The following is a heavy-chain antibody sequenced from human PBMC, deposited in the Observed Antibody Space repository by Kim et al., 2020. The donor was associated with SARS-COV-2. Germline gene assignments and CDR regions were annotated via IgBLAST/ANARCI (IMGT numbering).Heavy chain of an antibody. CDR1: GFTFINYG. Sequence: GGSLRLSCVGSGFTFINYGFNWVRQAPGKGLEWLSAISGSGAVTKTADSVKGRFTSSRDNSRNTLFLQMSSLTAEDTAIYYCAKVRTPSSRGYHYGVDVWGQGPTGPLPS. CDR3: AKVRTPSSRGYHYGVDV. D-gene: IGHD3-10*01. J-gene: IGHJ6*02. CDR2: ISGSGAVT. V-gene: IGHV3-23*01.